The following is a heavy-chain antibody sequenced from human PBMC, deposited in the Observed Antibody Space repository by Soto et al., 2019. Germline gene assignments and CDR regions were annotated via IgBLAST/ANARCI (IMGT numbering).Heavy chain of an antibody. Sequence: PGGSLRLSCAASGFTFSSYWMHWVRQAPGKGLVWVSRINSDGSSTSYADSVKGRFTISRDNAKNTLYLQMNSLRAEDTAVYYCARGHCSGGSCYLYYFDYWGQGTLVTVSS. V-gene: IGHV3-74*01. D-gene: IGHD2-15*01. CDR3: ARGHCSGGSCYLYYFDY. CDR1: GFTFSSYW. CDR2: INSDGSST. J-gene: IGHJ4*02.